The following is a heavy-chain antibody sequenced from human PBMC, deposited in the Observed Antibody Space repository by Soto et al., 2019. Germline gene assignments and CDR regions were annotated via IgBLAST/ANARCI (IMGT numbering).Heavy chain of an antibody. D-gene: IGHD2-2*01. CDR3: VKGGGVVPAAADARAKPGYSYGRKMYYFDY. J-gene: IGHJ4*02. CDR1: GFTFSSYA. Sequence: GGSLRLSCAASGFTFSSYAMHWVRQAPGKGLEWVAVISYDGSNKYYADSVKGRFTISRDNSKNTLYLQMSSLRAEDTAVYYCVKGGGVVPAAADARAKPGYSYGRKMYYFDYWGQGTLVTVSS. V-gene: IGHV3-30*14. CDR2: ISYDGSNK.